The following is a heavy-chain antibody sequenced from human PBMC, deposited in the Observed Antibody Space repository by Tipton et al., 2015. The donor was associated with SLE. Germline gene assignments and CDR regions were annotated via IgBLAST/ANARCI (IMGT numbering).Heavy chain of an antibody. CDR2: ISSSSSTI. CDR1: GFTFSSYS. CDR3: ARLGVAEDFDY. Sequence: SLRLSCAASGFTFSSYSMNWVRQAPGKGLEWVSYISSSSSTIYYADSVKGRFTISRDNAKNSLYLQMNSLRAEDTAVYHCARLGVAEDFDYWGQGTLVTVSS. J-gene: IGHJ4*02. D-gene: IGHD5-12*01. V-gene: IGHV3-48*01.